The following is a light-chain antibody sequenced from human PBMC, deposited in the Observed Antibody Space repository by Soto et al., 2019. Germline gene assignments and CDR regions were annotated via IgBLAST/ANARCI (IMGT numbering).Light chain of an antibody. J-gene: IGKJ4*01. CDR1: QGITNW. V-gene: IGKV1-12*01. Sequence: DIQMPQSPSSVSASVGDRVTITCRASQGITNWLAWYQQKPGKAPKLLIYAASGLPSGVPSRFSGCGSGTDFTLTISSLQPDDFADYYCHQAKSFPLTFGGGTKVEIK. CDR3: HQAKSFPLT. CDR2: AAS.